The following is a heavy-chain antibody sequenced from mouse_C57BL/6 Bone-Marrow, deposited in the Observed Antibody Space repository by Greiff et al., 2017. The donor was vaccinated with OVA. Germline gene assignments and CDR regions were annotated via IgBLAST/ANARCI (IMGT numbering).Heavy chain of an antibody. CDR1: GYTFTSYW. V-gene: IGHV1-74*01. D-gene: IGHD1-1*01. CDR2: IHPSDSDT. J-gene: IGHJ2*01. CDR3: AMPGITATVDPYYCDD. Sequence: VQLQQPGAELVKPGASVKVSCKASGYTFTSYWMHWVKQRPGQGLEWIGKIHPSDSDTNYTQKFKGKATLTVDKSSSTSYMQLSSLRSEDSAVYYCAMPGITATVDPYYCDDWGHGTTLTVSS.